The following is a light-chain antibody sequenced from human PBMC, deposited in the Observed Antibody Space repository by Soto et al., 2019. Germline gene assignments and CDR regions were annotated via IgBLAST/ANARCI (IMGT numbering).Light chain of an antibody. CDR2: DAS. V-gene: IGKV1-5*01. Sequence: DTQMTQSPSTLSASVGDTVTITCRASKTIYTWLAWYQQKPGKAPKVIIYDASTLESGVPSRFSGSGSGTEFTLTISGLQPDDFATYYCQQYNDYLPYTFGQGTKVQIK. CDR3: QQYNDYLPYT. J-gene: IGKJ2*01. CDR1: KTIYTW.